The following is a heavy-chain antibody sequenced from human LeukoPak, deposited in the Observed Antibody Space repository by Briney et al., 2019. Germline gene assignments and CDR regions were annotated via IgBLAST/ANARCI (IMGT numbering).Heavy chain of an antibody. Sequence: GASVKVSCKASGYTFTGYYMQWVRQAPGQGLEWMGWINPNSGGTNYAQKFQGRVTMTRDTSISTAYMELSRLRSDDTAVYYCARHSNRRDYYDSSGYLGYWGQGTLVTVYS. J-gene: IGHJ4*02. D-gene: IGHD3-22*01. CDR2: INPNSGGT. CDR1: GYTFTGYY. CDR3: ARHSNRRDYYDSSGYLGY. V-gene: IGHV1-2*02.